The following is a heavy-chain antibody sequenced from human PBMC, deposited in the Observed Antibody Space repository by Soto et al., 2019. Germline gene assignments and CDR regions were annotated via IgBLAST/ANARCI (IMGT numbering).Heavy chain of an antibody. V-gene: IGHV3-53*01. CDR3: ARASYGSGSFLYGMDV. CDR2: IYSGGST. Sequence: GGSLRLSCAASGFTVSSNYMSWVRQAPGKGLEWVSVIYSGGSTYYADSVKGRFTISRDNSKNTLYLQMNSLRAEATAVYYCARASYGSGSFLYGMDVWGQGTTVTVSS. D-gene: IGHD3-10*01. CDR1: GFTVSSNY. J-gene: IGHJ6*02.